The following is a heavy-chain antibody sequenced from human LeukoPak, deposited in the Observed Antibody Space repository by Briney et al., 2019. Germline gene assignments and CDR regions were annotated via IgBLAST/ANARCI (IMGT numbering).Heavy chain of an antibody. CDR2: IKQDGGEE. D-gene: IGHD3-10*01. CDR1: GFSLSNYW. V-gene: IGHV3-7*04. J-gene: IGHJ4*02. CDR3: ARVDSGTSGSFDY. Sequence: GGSLRLSCAASGFSLSNYWMSWVRQVPGKGLEWVANIKQDGGEEYYVDSVKGRFTISRDNAKNSLYLQLNSLRAEDTAVYYCARVDSGTSGSFDYWGQGTLVTVSS.